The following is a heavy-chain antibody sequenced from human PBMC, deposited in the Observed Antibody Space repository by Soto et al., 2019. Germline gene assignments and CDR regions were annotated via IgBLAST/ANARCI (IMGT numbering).Heavy chain of an antibody. J-gene: IGHJ6*02. CDR1: RVAFSKFI. Sequence: ASVKVSCKASRVAFSKFIVTWVRQAPGQGLEWVGGIIPIVGTADYAQKFQGRVTITADDSTSTSYMEVNNLRSDDTAVYYCAKVRYSSPLGYYHGMDVWGQGTTVTV. D-gene: IGHD4-4*01. V-gene: IGHV1-69*13. CDR3: AKVRYSSPLGYYHGMDV. CDR2: IIPIVGTA.